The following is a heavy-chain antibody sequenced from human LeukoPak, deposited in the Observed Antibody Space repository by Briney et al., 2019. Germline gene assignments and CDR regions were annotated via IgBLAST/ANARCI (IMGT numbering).Heavy chain of an antibody. Sequence: SVRVSCKASGGTFSSYAISWVRQAPGQGLEWMGGIIPIFGTANYAQKFQGRVTITTDESTSTAYMELSSLRSEDTAVYYCAIDYYDSSGYYSRYDYWGQGTLVTVSS. CDR1: GGTFSSYA. CDR3: AIDYYDSSGYYSRYDY. D-gene: IGHD3-22*01. V-gene: IGHV1-69*05. J-gene: IGHJ4*02. CDR2: IIPIFGTA.